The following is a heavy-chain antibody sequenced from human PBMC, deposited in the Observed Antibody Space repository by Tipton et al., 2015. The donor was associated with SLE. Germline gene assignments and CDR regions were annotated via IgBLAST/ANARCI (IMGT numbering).Heavy chain of an antibody. CDR1: GGSFGGYY. J-gene: IGHJ3*02. CDR3: ARAGTGTAWGTFDI. D-gene: IGHD1-14*01. V-gene: IGHV4-34*01. Sequence: TLSLTCSIYGGSFGGYYWSWIRQPPGKGLEWIGEINHGGSTNYNPSLKSRVTISVDTSKNQFSLKLSSVTAADTAVYYCARAGTGTAWGTFDIWGPGTMVTVSS. CDR2: INHGGST.